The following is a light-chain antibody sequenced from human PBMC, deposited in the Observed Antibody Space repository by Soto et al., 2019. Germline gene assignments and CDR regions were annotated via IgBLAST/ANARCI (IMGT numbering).Light chain of an antibody. Sequence: QSVLTHPPSASGTPGQMVTISCSGSSSNIGSNYVYWYQQLPGTAPKLLIYRNNQRPSGVPDRFSGSKSGTSASLAISGLRSEDEADYYCAAWDDSLSVHYVFGTGTKVTVL. CDR2: RNN. V-gene: IGLV1-47*01. CDR1: SSNIGSNY. CDR3: AAWDDSLSVHYV. J-gene: IGLJ1*01.